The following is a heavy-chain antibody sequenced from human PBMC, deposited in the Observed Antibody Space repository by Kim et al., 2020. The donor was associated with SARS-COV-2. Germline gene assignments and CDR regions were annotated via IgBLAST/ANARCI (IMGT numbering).Heavy chain of an antibody. J-gene: IGHJ4*02. CDR1: GFTFRSYL. V-gene: IGHV3-23*01. CDR3: TTRVDWAPCDW. D-gene: IGHD3-9*01. CDR2: ISGSGGNT. Sequence: GGSLRLSCAASGFTFRSYLMNWIRQAPGKGLEWVSTISGSGGNTYYADSVKGRFTISRDNSRNTVHLEMNSLRAEDSALYYCTTRVDWAPCDWWGQGTLVTVSP.